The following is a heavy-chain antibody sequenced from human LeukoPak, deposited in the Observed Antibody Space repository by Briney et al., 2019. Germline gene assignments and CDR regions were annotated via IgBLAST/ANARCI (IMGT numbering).Heavy chain of an antibody. Sequence: GGSLRLSCTTSGLTFGDHAMSWVRQAPGKGLEWVGFISSKPYGGTTEYAASVKGRFSISRDDSKSIAYLQMNSLKTEDTAVYYCTRMYSESSSWALDYWGQGTLVTVSS. J-gene: IGHJ4*02. D-gene: IGHD6-13*01. V-gene: IGHV3-49*04. CDR2: ISSKPYGGTT. CDR3: TRMYSESSSWALDY. CDR1: GLTFGDHA.